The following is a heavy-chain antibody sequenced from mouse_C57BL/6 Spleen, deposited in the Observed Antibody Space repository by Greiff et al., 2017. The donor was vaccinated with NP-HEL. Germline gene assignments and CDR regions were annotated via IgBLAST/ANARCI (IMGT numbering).Heavy chain of an antibody. Sequence: EVMLVESGGGLAKPGGSLKLSCAASGFTFSSYAMSWVRQTTEKRLEWVATISDGGSYTYYPDNVKGRFTISRDNAKNNLYLQMSHLKCEDTAMYYWARVPTTVVVDWYFDVWGTGTTVTVSS. V-gene: IGHV5-4*03. CDR3: ARVPTTVVVDWYFDV. D-gene: IGHD1-1*01. J-gene: IGHJ1*03. CDR1: GFTFSSYA. CDR2: ISDGGSYT.